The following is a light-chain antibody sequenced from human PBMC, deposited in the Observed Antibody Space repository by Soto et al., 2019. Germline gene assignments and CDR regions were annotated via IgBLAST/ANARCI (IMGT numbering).Light chain of an antibody. CDR3: QQYNSYSRT. Sequence: DIQMTQSPSTLSASVGDRVTITCRASQNINSWLAWYQQKPGKAPKLLIYDAPSLESGVPSRFSGSGSGTEFTLTISSLQPDDFATYYCQQYNSYSRTFGQGTKVDIK. CDR2: DAP. V-gene: IGKV1-5*01. J-gene: IGKJ1*01. CDR1: QNINSW.